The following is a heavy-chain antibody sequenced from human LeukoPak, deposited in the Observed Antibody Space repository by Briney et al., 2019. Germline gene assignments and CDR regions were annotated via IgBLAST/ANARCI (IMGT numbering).Heavy chain of an antibody. CDR1: GFTFSSYA. CDR2: ISYDGTNK. D-gene: IGHD1-26*01. V-gene: IGHV3-30-3*01. Sequence: GGSLRLSCAASGFTFSSYAMHWVRQAPGKGLEWVALISYDGTNKYYADSVKGRFTVSRDDSKNTLYLQMNSLRVEDAAVYYCARSFGGSYAYFDYWGQGTLVTVYS. CDR3: ARSFGGSYAYFDY. J-gene: IGHJ4*02.